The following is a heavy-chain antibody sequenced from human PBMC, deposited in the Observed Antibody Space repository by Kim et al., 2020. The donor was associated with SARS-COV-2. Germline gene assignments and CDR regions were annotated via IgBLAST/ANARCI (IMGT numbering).Heavy chain of an antibody. CDR3: ARVLLGYSSTFFDY. CDR1: GGSISSYY. D-gene: IGHD6-13*01. J-gene: IGHJ4*02. Sequence: SETLSLTCTVSGGSISSYYWSWIRQPPGKGLEWIGYIYYSGSTNYNPSLKSRVTISVDTSKNQFSLKLSSVTAADTAVYSCARVLLGYSSTFFDYWGQGTLVTVSS. V-gene: IGHV4-59*08. CDR2: IYYSGST.